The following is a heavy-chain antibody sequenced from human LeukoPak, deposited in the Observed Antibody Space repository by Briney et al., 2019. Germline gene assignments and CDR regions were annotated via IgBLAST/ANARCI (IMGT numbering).Heavy chain of an antibody. J-gene: IGHJ4*02. Sequence: PGGSLRLSCTASGFTFTSYSMSWVRQAPGKGLEWVSAISSSGGSTYYADSVKGRFTISRDNSKNTLSLQMNSLRAEDTAVFYCAKDLMGNRIFDFWGQGTLSPAPQ. V-gene: IGHV3-23*01. CDR3: AKDLMGNRIFDF. CDR1: GFTFTSYS. CDR2: ISSSGGST. D-gene: IGHD2/OR15-2a*01.